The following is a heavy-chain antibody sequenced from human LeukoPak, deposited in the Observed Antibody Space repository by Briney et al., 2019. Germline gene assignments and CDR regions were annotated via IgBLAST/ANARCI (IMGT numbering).Heavy chain of an antibody. CDR3: AKGKNTGSYLSHVDY. Sequence: PGGSLRLSCAASGFTFDDYTMHWVRQAPGKGLEWVFLITWDGGSTYYAESVKGRFTISRDNSKNSLYLQMNSLRTEDTALYYCAKGKNTGSYLSHVDYWGQGTLVTVSS. V-gene: IGHV3-43*01. D-gene: IGHD3-10*01. J-gene: IGHJ4*02. CDR2: ITWDGGST. CDR1: GFTFDDYT.